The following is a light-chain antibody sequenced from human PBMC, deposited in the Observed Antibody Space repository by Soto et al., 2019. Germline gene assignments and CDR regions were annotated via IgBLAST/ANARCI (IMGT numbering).Light chain of an antibody. J-gene: IGKJ4*01. V-gene: IGKV1-9*01. CDR2: DAS. Sequence: DIQLTQSPSFLSASVGDRVTITCRSSQDISTYLAWYQQKLGKAPKLLTYDASTLQSGVPSRFSGSRSGTEFTLTISSLQPEDFATYYCQQLNGYLELTFGGGTKVDIK. CDR3: QQLNGYLELT. CDR1: QDISTY.